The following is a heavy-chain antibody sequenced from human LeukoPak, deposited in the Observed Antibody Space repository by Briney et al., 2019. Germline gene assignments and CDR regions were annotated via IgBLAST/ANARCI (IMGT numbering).Heavy chain of an antibody. CDR1: GGSLSGFY. V-gene: IGHV4-34*01. D-gene: IGHD3-22*01. Sequence: SETLSLTCAAYGGSLSGFYWSWIRQSPGKGLEWIGEINQSGSTNYNPSLKSRVTISVDTSKNQFSLKLSSVTAADTAVYYCACLTTADAFDIWGQGTMVTVSS. CDR2: INQSGST. J-gene: IGHJ3*02. CDR3: ACLTTADAFDI.